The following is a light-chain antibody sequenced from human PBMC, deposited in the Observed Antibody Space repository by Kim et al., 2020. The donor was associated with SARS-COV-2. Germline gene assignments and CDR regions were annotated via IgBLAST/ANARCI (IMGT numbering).Light chain of an antibody. Sequence: GPSITISCTGTSSDVVGYNYVAWYQQHPGKAPKLMIYEVSKRPSGVSNRFSGSKSGNTASLTISGLQAEDEADYYCSSYTSSSTLVFGTGIKVTVL. V-gene: IGLV2-14*01. CDR1: SSDVVGYNY. CDR2: EVS. CDR3: SSYTSSSTLV. J-gene: IGLJ1*01.